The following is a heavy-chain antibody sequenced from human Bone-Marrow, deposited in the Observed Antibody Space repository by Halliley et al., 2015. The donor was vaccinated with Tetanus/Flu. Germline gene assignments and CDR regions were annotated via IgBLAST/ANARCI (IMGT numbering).Heavy chain of an antibody. CDR2: MSYDGSRQ. D-gene: IGHD1-20*01. J-gene: IGHJ4*02. V-gene: IGHV3-30-3*01. Sequence: GLEWVAVMSYDGSRQSYADSVKGRFTVPRDNSKSTLFLQMNSLRTEDTAVYYCASPNRITGTDNWGQGTLVTVSS. CDR3: ASPNRITGTDN.